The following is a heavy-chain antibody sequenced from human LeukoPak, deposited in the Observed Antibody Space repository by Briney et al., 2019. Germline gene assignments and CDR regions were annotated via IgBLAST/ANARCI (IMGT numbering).Heavy chain of an antibody. J-gene: IGHJ4*02. V-gene: IGHV3-30*03. CDR2: ISYDGSNK. CDR1: GFTFSSYG. D-gene: IGHD6-13*01. CDR3: AGESSSWYTGGFDY. Sequence: GGSLRLSCAASGFTFSSYGMHWVRQAPGKGLEWVAVISYDGSNKYYADSVKGRFTISRDNSKNTLYLQMNSLRAEDTAVYYCAGESSSWYTGGFDYWGQGTLVTVSS.